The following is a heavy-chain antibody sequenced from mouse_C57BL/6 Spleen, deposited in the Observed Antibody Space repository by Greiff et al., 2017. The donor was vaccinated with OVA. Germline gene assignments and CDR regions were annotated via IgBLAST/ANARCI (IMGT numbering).Heavy chain of an antibody. CDR3: ARWELGQAYYAMDY. CDR2: INPSTGGT. CDR1: GYSFTGYY. J-gene: IGHJ4*01. D-gene: IGHD4-1*01. Sequence: VQLQQSGPELVKPGASVKISCKASGYSFTGYYMNWVKQSPEKSLEWIGEINPSTGGTTYNQKFKAKATLTVDKSSSTAYMQLKSLTSENSAVYYCARWELGQAYYAMDYWGQGTSVTVSS. V-gene: IGHV1-42*01.